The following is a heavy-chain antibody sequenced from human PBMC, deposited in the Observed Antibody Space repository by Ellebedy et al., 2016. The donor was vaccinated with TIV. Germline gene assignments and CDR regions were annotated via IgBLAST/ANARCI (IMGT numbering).Heavy chain of an antibody. CDR2: LSGSGGST. D-gene: IGHD4-17*01. Sequence: PGGSLRLSCLASGFTFSSYAMSWVRQAPGKGLEWVSSLSGSGGSTYYADSVKGRFTISRDNAKNSLYLQMNSLRTEDTAVYYCARKVPAPTTVPPNWYFDLWGRGTLVTVSS. V-gene: IGHV3-23*01. CDR3: ARKVPAPTTVPPNWYFDL. J-gene: IGHJ2*01. CDR1: GFTFSSYA.